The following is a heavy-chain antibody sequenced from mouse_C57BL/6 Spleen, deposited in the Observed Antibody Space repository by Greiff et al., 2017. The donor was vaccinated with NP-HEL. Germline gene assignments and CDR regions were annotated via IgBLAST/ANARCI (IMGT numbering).Heavy chain of an antibody. CDR1: GYTFTSYW. V-gene: IGHV1-52*01. CDR2: IDPSDSET. J-gene: IGHJ2*01. D-gene: IGHD2-3*01. Sequence: QVQLKQPGAELVRPGSSVKLSCKASGYTFTSYWMHWVKQRPIQGLEWIGNIDPSDSETHYNQKFKDKATLTVDKSSSTAYMQLSSLTSEDSAVYYCARPVYDGHFDYWGQGTTLTVSS. CDR3: ARPVYDGHFDY.